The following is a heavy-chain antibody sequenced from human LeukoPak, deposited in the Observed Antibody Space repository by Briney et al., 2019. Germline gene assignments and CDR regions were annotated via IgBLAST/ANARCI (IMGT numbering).Heavy chain of an antibody. Sequence: GGSLRLSCAASGFTFRDYYMGWIRQAPGKGLEWVSRINTDGSTTNYADSVKGRVTISRDSAKNTLYLQMNSLRAEDTAVYFCARAGYYRFDYWGQGTLVTVSS. J-gene: IGHJ4*02. CDR1: GFTFRDYY. CDR3: ARAGYYRFDY. V-gene: IGHV3-74*01. CDR2: INTDGSTT. D-gene: IGHD3-9*01.